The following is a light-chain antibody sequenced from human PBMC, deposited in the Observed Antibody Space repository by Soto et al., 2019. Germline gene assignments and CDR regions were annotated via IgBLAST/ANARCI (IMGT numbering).Light chain of an antibody. Sequence: DIQMTQSPSSLSASVGDRVSITCQARQDISNYLNWYQQKTGKDPNLLIYDSSNLEAGVPSTFRGSGSGTDFTLTISSLQPEDIGTYYCLQYDKLPYTFGQGTRLEI. CDR3: LQYDKLPYT. J-gene: IGKJ2*01. CDR2: DSS. V-gene: IGKV1-33*01. CDR1: QDISNY.